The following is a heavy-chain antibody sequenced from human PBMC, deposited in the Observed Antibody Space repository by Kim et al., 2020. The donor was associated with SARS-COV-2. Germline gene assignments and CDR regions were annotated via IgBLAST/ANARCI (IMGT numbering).Heavy chain of an antibody. CDR1: GYTFTSYG. V-gene: IGHV1-18*01. Sequence: ASVKVSCKASGYTFTSYGISWVRQDPGQGLEWMGWISAYNGNTNYAQKLQGRVTMTTDTSTSTAYMELRSLRSDDTAVYYCARDVVGSEITMVRGVILSYYFDYWGQGTLVTVSS. D-gene: IGHD3-10*01. J-gene: IGHJ4*02. CDR3: ARDVVGSEITMVRGVILSYYFDY. CDR2: ISAYNGNT.